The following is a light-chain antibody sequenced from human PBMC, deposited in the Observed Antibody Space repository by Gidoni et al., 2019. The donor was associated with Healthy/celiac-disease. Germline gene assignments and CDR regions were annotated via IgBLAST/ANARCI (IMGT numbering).Light chain of an antibody. J-gene: IGKJ3*01. CDR3: QQLNSFRFT. V-gene: IGKV1-9*01. CDR1: QGISSY. CDR2: AAS. Sequence: DIQLTQSPSFLSASVGDGVTITCRASQGISSYLAWYQQKPGKAPKLLIYAASTLQSGVPSRFSGSGSGTEFTLTISSLQPEDFATYYCQQLNSFRFTFXPXTKVDIK.